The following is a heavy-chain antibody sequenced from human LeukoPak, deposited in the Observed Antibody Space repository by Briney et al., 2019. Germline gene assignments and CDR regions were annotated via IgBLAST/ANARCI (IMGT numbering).Heavy chain of an antibody. CDR1: GGSISSSSYY. CDR2: IYYSGST. V-gene: IGHV4-39*01. Sequence: PSETLSLTCTVSGGSISSSSYYWGWIRQPPGKGLEWIGSIYYSGSTYYNPSLKSRVTISVDTSRNQFSLKLSSVTAADTAVHYCASLTELDPYFDYWGQGTLVTVSS. J-gene: IGHJ4*02. D-gene: IGHD1-1*01. CDR3: ASLTELDPYFDY.